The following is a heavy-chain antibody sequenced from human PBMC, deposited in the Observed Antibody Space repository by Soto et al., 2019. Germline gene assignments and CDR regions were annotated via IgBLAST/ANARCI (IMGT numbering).Heavy chain of an antibody. J-gene: IGHJ4*02. CDR3: ASEIDATTATSLDY. V-gene: IGHV1-3*01. D-gene: IGHD4-17*01. CDR1: GYTFSGSV. Sequence: QVQLVQSGAEVKKPGASVKVSCKASGYTFSGSVMHWVRQAPGQGLAWMGWINADNGNTKYSQKFQGSVTMTWDTSASPAYMELSSLRSEDTAIYYCASEIDATTATSLDYWGQGTLVTVSS. CDR2: INADNGNT.